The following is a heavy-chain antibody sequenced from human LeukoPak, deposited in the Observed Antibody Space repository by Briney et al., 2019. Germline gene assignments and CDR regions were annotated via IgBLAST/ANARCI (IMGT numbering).Heavy chain of an antibody. D-gene: IGHD3-10*01. J-gene: IGHJ4*02. CDR1: GFDFSSYG. Sequence: GRPLRLSCAASGFDFSSYGMHWVRQAPGKGLEWVAVILHDGSNRYYADSVKGRFTISRDNSVNTLDLQMNSLGGEDTAMYYCVRDISGEKSFDYWGQGTLVTVSS. CDR2: ILHDGSNR. CDR3: VRDISGEKSFDY. V-gene: IGHV3-30*04.